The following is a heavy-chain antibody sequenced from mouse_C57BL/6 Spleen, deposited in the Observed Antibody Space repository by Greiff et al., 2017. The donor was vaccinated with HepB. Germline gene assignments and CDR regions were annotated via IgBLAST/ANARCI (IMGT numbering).Heavy chain of an antibody. Sequence: VKLMESGPGLVAPSQSLSITCTVSGFSLTSYAISWVRQPPGKGLEWLGVIWTGGGTNYNSALKSRLSISKDNSKSQVFLKMNSLQTDDTARYYCARNGAYYTDYYAMDYWGQGTSVTVAS. V-gene: IGHV2-9-1*01. CDR2: IWTGGGT. CDR3: ARNGAYYTDYYAMDY. D-gene: IGHD2-12*01. CDR1: GFSLTSYA. J-gene: IGHJ4*01.